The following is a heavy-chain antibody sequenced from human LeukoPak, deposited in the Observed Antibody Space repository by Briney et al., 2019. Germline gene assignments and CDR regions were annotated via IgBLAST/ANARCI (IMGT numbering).Heavy chain of an antibody. J-gene: IGHJ4*02. D-gene: IGHD3-10*01. CDR2: IYHSGST. CDR1: GGSISSGGYY. Sequence: PSETLSLTCTVSGGSISSGGYYWSWIRQPPGKGLEWIGYIYHSGSTYYNPSLKSRVTISVDRSKNQFSLKLSSVTAADTAVYYCARAGGSGSYSIGYWGQGTLVTVSS. V-gene: IGHV4-30-2*01. CDR3: ARAGGSGSYSIGY.